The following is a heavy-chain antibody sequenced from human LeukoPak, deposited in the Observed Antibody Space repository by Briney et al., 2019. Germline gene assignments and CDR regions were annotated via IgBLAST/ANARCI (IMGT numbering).Heavy chain of an antibody. Sequence: ASVKVSCKASGYTFSTYPMNWVRQAPGQGLEWMGWINTNTGNPTYAQGFTGRFVFSLDTSVSTAYLQISSLKAEDTAVYYCAGGQRYSYGSRSDYWGQGTLVTVSS. V-gene: IGHV7-4-1*02. J-gene: IGHJ4*02. CDR2: INTNTGNP. CDR3: AGGQRYSYGSRSDY. D-gene: IGHD5-18*01. CDR1: GYTFSTYP.